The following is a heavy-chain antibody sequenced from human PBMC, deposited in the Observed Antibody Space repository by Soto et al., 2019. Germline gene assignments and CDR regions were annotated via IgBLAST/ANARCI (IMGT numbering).Heavy chain of an antibody. CDR1: GDIFSNYT. Sequence: QVQLVQSGAEVKKPGSSVRVSCKASGDIFSNYTISWVRQAPGQGLEWTGRIIPILDVANYPLRFQGRVTITADKSTSTVYMELSSLRSEDTAIYYCARVKTDSGSYEGDYYMDVWGKGTTVTVSS. J-gene: IGHJ6*03. CDR2: IIPILDVA. CDR3: ARVKTDSGSYEGDYYMDV. V-gene: IGHV1-69*02. D-gene: IGHD3-10*01.